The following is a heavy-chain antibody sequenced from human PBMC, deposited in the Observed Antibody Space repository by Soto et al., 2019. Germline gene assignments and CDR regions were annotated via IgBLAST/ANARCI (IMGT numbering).Heavy chain of an antibody. D-gene: IGHD3-22*01. CDR3: ARDRYYDSSGYYS. J-gene: IGHJ4*02. CDR1: GGSISSSNC. V-gene: IGHV4-4*02. Sequence: SETLSLTCAVSGGSISSSNCWSWVRQPPGKGLEWIGEIYHSGSTNYNPSLKSRVTISVDKSKNQFSLKLSSVTAADTAVYYCARDRYYDSSGYYSWGQGTLVTVSS. CDR2: IYHSGST.